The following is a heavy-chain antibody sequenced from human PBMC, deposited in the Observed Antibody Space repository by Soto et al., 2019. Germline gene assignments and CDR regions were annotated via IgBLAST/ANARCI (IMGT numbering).Heavy chain of an antibody. Sequence: SETLSLTCTVSGGSISSSSYYWGWIRQPPGKGLEWIGSIYYSGSTYYNPSLKSRVTISVDTSNNQFSLKLSSVTAADTAVYYFAIPYTYYDFWSGYPDMYFDYWGQGTLVTVSS. V-gene: IGHV4-39*01. CDR3: AIPYTYYDFWSGYPDMYFDY. CDR1: GGSISSSSYY. CDR2: IYYSGST. J-gene: IGHJ4*02. D-gene: IGHD3-3*01.